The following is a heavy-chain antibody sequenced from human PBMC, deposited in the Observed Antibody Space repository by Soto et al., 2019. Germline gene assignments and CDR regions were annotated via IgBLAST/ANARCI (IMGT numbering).Heavy chain of an antibody. V-gene: IGHV4-31*02. CDR2: IYYGGST. CDR1: VGSISSGGYY. CDR3: ERGGYYYENSGQSDYVY. Sequence: PSETLSLTYTVSVGSISSGGYYWSWIRQHPGKGLEWIGYIYYGGSTYYNPSLKSRATISGDTSKNQVSLKLSSVTTADTAVYYGERGGYYYENSGQSDYVYWGQGILVSV. J-gene: IGHJ4*01. D-gene: IGHD3-22*01.